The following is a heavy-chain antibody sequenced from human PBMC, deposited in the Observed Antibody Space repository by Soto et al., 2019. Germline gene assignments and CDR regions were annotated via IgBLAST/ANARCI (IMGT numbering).Heavy chain of an antibody. V-gene: IGHV3-23*01. CDR1: GFTFSSYA. D-gene: IGHD2-15*01. Sequence: EAQLLESGGGLVQPGGSLRLSCAASGFTFSSYAMSWVRQAPGKGLEWVSAISGSGGSTYYADSVKGRFTISRDNSKNTLYLQMNSLRAEDTAVYYCAKDESVVVVVAATYDYFDYWCQGTLVTVSS. J-gene: IGHJ4*02. CDR3: AKDESVVVVVAATYDYFDY. CDR2: ISGSGGST.